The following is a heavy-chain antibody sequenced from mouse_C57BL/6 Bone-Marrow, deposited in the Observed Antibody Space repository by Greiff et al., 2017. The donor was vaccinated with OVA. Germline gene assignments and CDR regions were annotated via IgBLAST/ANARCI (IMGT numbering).Heavy chain of an antibody. V-gene: IGHV5-4*01. Sequence: EVHLVESGGGLVKPGGSLKLSCAASGFTFSSYAMSWVRQTPEKRLEWVATISDGGSYTYYPDNVKGRFTISRDNAKNNLYLQMSHLKSEDTAMYYCARDGIYEFAYWGQGTLVTVSA. CDR1: GFTFSSYA. CDR3: ARDGIYEFAY. CDR2: ISDGGSYT. J-gene: IGHJ3*01. D-gene: IGHD1-1*02.